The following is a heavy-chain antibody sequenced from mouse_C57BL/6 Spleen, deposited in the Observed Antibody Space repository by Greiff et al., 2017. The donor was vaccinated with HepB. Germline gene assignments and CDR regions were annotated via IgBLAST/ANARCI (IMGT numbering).Heavy chain of an antibody. J-gene: IGHJ2*01. Sequence: VQLKESGPGLVKPSQSLSLTCSVTGYSITSGYYWNWIRQFPGNKLEWMGYISYDGSNNYNPSLKNRISITSDTSKNQFFLKLNSVTTEDTATYYCAREVTTVFDYWGQGTTLTVSS. D-gene: IGHD1-1*01. CDR2: ISYDGSN. CDR3: AREVTTVFDY. CDR1: GYSITSGYY. V-gene: IGHV3-6*01.